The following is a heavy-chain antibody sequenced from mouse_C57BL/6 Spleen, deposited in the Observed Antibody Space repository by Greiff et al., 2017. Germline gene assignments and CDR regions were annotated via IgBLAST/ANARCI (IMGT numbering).Heavy chain of an antibody. Sequence: EVHLVESEGGLVQPGSSMKLSCTASGFTFSDYYMAWVRQVPEKGLEWVANINYDSSSTYYLDSLKSRFIISRDNAKNIQYLQMSSLKSEDTAAYYCARGGDYSNPLADWGQGTLVTVSA. J-gene: IGHJ3*01. CDR1: GFTFSDYY. D-gene: IGHD2-5*01. CDR2: INYDSSST. V-gene: IGHV5-16*01. CDR3: ARGGDYSNPLAD.